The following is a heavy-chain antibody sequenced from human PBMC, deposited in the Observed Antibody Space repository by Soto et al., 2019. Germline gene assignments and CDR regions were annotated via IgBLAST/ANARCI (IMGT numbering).Heavy chain of an antibody. CDR3: ARDRSSSGWYYFDY. J-gene: IGHJ4*02. CDR1: GYTFTSYY. Sequence: ASVKVSCKASGYTFTSYYMHWVRQAPVQVLEWMVIINPSCGRTSYAQKFQGRVTMTRDTSKSKVYMELSSLRSEDTAVYYCARDRSSSGWYYFDYWGKGTMLTVSS. D-gene: IGHD6-19*01. CDR2: INPSCGRT. V-gene: IGHV1-46*01.